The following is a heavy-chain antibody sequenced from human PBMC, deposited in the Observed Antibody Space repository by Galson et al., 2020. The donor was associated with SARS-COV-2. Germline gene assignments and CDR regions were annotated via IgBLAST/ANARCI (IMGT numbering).Heavy chain of an antibody. CDR1: GGSISSGGYY. J-gene: IGHJ6*02. V-gene: IGHV4-31*03. Sequence: SETLSLTCTVSGGSISSGGYYWSWIRQHPGKGLEWIGYIYSSGSTYYNPSLKSRVTISVDTSKNQFSLKLSSVTAADTAVYYCARDKDYGDYGDYYYGMDVWGQGTTVTVSS. CDR3: ARDKDYGDYGDYYYGMDV. CDR2: IYSSGST. D-gene: IGHD4-17*01.